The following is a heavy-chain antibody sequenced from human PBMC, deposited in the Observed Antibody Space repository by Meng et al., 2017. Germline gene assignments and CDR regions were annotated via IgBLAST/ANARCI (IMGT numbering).Heavy chain of an antibody. CDR3: ARDPAELLWFGESKNAFDI. D-gene: IGHD3-10*01. V-gene: IGHV4-38-2*02. Sequence: SEPLSLTCTVPGYSTSSGYYWGWIRQPPGKGLEWIGSIYHSGSTYYNPSLKSRVTISVDTSKNQFSLKLSSVTAADTAVYYCARDPAELLWFGESKNAFDIWGQGTMVTVSS. J-gene: IGHJ3*02. CDR1: GYSTSSGYY. CDR2: IYHSGST.